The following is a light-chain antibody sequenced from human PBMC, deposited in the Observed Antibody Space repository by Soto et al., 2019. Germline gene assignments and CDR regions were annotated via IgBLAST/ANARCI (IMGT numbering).Light chain of an antibody. CDR1: QTVLTN. CDR3: QQYGSSPQLT. J-gene: IGKJ4*01. CDR2: AAS. Sequence: VVMTQSPATLSVSPGERATLSCRASQTVLTNLAWYQQKPGQAPRLLIYAASATATGIPARFSGSGSGTDFTLTITRLEPEDFAVYYCQQYGSSPQLTFGGGTKVDIK. V-gene: IGKV3-15*01.